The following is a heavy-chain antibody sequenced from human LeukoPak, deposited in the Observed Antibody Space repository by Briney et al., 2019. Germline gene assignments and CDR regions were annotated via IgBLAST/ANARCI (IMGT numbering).Heavy chain of an antibody. J-gene: IGHJ4*02. V-gene: IGHV4-30-4*01. CDR2: IYYSGST. Sequence: PSQTLSLTCTVSGGSISSGEYYWSWIRQPPGKGLEWIGYIYYSGSTYYNPSLKSRVTISVDTSKNQFSLKLSSVTAADTAVYYCASTYCSGGSCYPGLWGQGTLVTVSS. D-gene: IGHD2-15*01. CDR3: ASTYCSGGSCYPGL. CDR1: GGSISSGEYY.